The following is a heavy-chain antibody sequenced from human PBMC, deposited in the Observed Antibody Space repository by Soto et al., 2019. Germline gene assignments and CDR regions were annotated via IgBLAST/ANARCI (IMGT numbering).Heavy chain of an antibody. CDR1: GFTFSNHA. V-gene: IGHV3-23*01. J-gene: IGHJ4*02. CDR3: ARVESYGWFFDY. CDR2: LSGSGTTT. D-gene: IGHD3-10*01. Sequence: EVHLLESGGGLEQPGGSLRLSCRTSGFTFSNHAMAWVRQAPGKGLEWVSSLSGSGTTTYYVDSVKGRFTISRDNSNDTLNLQTSGLRADDTAVYFCARVESYGWFFDYWGQGALVTVSS.